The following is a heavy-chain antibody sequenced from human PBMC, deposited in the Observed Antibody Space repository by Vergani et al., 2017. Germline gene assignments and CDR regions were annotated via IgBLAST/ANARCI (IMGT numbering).Heavy chain of an antibody. D-gene: IGHD3-10*01. V-gene: IGHV5-51*01. J-gene: IGHJ3*01. Sequence: EKQLVQSGSETKKPGESLKISCQAFGYIFSNFWIGWVRQRPGKGLGWMGIIYPGDSEVKYHPTFRGQVIFSVDTSVNTAYLQWRSLQASDTATYFCASGGHGSENGGALQLWGQGTNITVSS. CDR3: ASGGHGSENGGALQL. CDR2: IYPGDSEV. CDR1: GYIFSNFW.